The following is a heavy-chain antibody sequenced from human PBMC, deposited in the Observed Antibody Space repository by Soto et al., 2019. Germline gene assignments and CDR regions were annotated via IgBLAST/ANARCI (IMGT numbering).Heavy chain of an antibody. CDR2: SSATGAGT. CDR1: GFTFSSYG. CDR3: ANDRRAGGNYGFYSDF. J-gene: IGHJ4*02. V-gene: IGHV3-23*01. D-gene: IGHD1-7*01. Sequence: EVQLLESGGGLVQPGGSLRLSCAASGFTFSSYGMTWVRQAPGKGLGWVSFSSATGAGTYYADSVKGRFTISRDNSKNTLYLQMTSLRADDTAVYYCANDRRAGGNYGFYSDFWGQGALVIVSS.